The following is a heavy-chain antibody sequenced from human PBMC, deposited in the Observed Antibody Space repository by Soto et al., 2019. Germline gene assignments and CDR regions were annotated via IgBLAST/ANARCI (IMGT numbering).Heavy chain of an antibody. J-gene: IGHJ6*02. Sequence: GGSLRLSCAASGFTFSSYSMNWVRQAPGKGLEWVSYISSSSSTIYYADSVKGRFTISRDNAKNSLYLQMNSLRAEDTAVYYGARADVATITRGYDYYGMDVWGHGT. D-gene: IGHD5-12*01. V-gene: IGHV3-48*01. CDR3: ARADVATITRGYDYYGMDV. CDR2: ISSSSSTI. CDR1: GFTFSSYS.